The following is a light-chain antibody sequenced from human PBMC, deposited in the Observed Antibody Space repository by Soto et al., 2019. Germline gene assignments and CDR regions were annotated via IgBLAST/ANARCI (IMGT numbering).Light chain of an antibody. J-gene: IGKJ1*01. Sequence: DIVMTQSPGTLSLSPGERATLSCRASQSVSSSFLAWYQQKPGQAPRLLIYGASSRATGIPDRFSGSGSGTDFALTISGLEPEDFAMYYCQQYDSSPWTFGQGTKVEIK. CDR1: QSVSSSF. CDR3: QQYDSSPWT. V-gene: IGKV3-20*01. CDR2: GAS.